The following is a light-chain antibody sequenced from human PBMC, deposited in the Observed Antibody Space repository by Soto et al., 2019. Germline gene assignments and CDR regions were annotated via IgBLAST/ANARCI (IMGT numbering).Light chain of an antibody. V-gene: IGKV1-5*03. CDR1: QSISSY. CDR2: KAS. Sequence: IQVTQSPSTLSASVGDRVTITCRASQSISSYLAWYQQKPGKAPKLLIYKASSLESGVPSRFSGSGSGTEFTLTISSLQPDDFATYYCQQYKSYSTFGQGTKLEIK. CDR3: QQYKSYST. J-gene: IGKJ2*01.